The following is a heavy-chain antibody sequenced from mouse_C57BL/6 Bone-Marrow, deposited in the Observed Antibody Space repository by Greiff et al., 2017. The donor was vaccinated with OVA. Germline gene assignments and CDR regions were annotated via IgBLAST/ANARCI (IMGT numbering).Heavy chain of an antibody. CDR2: IFPGSGST. D-gene: IGHD1-1*01. CDR1: GYTFTSHW. V-gene: IGHV1-56*01. J-gene: IGHJ3*01. Sequence: VKLQESGPELVRPGASVKISCKAPGYTFTSHWMQWVRQRPGQGLEWIGEIFPGSGSTYYNEKFKGKATLTVDTSSSTAYMQLSSLTSEDTAVYYCAPYYYGSSYVFPYWGQGTLVTVSA. CDR3: APYYYGSSYVFPY.